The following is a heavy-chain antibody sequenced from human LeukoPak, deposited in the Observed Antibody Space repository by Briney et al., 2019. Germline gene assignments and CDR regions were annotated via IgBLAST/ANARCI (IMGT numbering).Heavy chain of an antibody. CDR3: ARRFCSTTSCNHDSFDV. CDR2: IYPDDSDT. Sequence: GASVKVSCKASGGTFSSYAISWVRQMPGKGLEWMGIIYPDDSDTRYSPSFQGQVTISADKSITTAYLQWSSLKASDTAMYYCARRFCSTTSCNHDSFDVWGQGTKVTVSS. CDR1: GGTFSSYA. D-gene: IGHD2-2*01. V-gene: IGHV5-51*01. J-gene: IGHJ3*01.